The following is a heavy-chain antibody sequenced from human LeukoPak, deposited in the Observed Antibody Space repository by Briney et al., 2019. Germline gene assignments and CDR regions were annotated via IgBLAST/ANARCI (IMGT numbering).Heavy chain of an antibody. D-gene: IGHD3-10*01. J-gene: IGHJ5*02. CDR2: ISTYNRNT. Sequence: GASVKVSCKASGYTFTSFGLSRVRQAPGQGLEWMGWISTYNRNTNYAQKLQGRVTMTTDTSTSTAYMELRSLRSDDTAVYYCARERVPGDWFDPWGQGTLVTVSS. V-gene: IGHV1-18*01. CDR3: ARERVPGDWFDP. CDR1: GYTFTSFG.